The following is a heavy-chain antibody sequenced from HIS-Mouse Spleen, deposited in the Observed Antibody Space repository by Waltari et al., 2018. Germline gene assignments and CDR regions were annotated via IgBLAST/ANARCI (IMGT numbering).Heavy chain of an antibody. J-gene: IGHJ4*02. V-gene: IGHV2-70*15. D-gene: IGHD6-19*01. CDR1: GFSLSTSGMC. CDR2: IDWDDDT. CDR3: ARIAEGYSSGWYAFDY. Sequence: QVTLRESGPALVKPTQTLTLPCTFSGFSLSTSGMCVSWIRTPPGKALEWLARIDWDDDTYYSTSLKTRLTISKDTSKNQVVLTMTNMDPVDTATYYCARIAEGYSSGWYAFDYWGQGTLVTVSS.